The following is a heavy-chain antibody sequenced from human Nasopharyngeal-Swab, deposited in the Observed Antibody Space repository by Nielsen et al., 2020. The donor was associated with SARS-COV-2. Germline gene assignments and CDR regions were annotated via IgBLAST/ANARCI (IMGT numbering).Heavy chain of an antibody. CDR1: GYTFTSYD. D-gene: IGHD3-3*01. CDR3: ERGEGCWSGYLYYYYYSGMDV. CDR2: MNPNSGNT. Sequence: ASVKVSCKASGYTFTSYDIKWVRQATGQGLEWMGWMNPNSGNTGYAQKFQGGVTMTRNTSISTAYMELSSLRSEDTTVDYCERGEGCWSGYLYYYYYSGMDVCGQDTTVTVSS. J-gene: IGHJ6*02. V-gene: IGHV1-8*01.